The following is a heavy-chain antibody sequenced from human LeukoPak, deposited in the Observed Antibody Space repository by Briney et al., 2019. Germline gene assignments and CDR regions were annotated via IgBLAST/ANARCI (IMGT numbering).Heavy chain of an antibody. CDR3: AKDRRSDGSGSPSGYMDV. D-gene: IGHD3-10*01. CDR1: GFTFATYA. J-gene: IGHJ6*03. CDR2: ISGSGGNT. V-gene: IGHV3-23*01. Sequence: GGSLRLSCVVSGFTFATYAMTWVRQTPGKGLEWFSSISGSGGNTYNADSVKGRFTISRDNSKNTLYLQMNSLRAEDTAVYYCAKDRRSDGSGSPSGYMDVWGKGTTVTVSS.